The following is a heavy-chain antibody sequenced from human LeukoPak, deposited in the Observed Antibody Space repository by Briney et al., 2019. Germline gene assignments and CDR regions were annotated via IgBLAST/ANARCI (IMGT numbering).Heavy chain of an antibody. CDR1: GGSISSYY. Sequence: SETLSLTCTVSGGSISSYYWSWIRQPAGKGLERIGRIYTSGSTNYNPSLKSRVTMSVDTSKNQFSLKLSSVTAADTAVYYCARDGAVAGDSLNDYWGQGTLVTVSS. CDR2: IYTSGST. CDR3: ARDGAVAGDSLNDY. V-gene: IGHV4-4*07. J-gene: IGHJ4*02. D-gene: IGHD6-19*01.